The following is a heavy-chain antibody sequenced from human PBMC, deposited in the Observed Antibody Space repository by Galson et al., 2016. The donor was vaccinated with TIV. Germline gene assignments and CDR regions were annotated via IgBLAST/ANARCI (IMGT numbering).Heavy chain of an antibody. CDR2: IHDDGST. D-gene: IGHD1-26*01. CDR1: GITVSDNF. CDR3: ARERRHCGNECFLRYYLGMDV. V-gene: IGHV3-66*02. J-gene: IGHJ6*02. Sequence: SLRLSCAASGITVSDNFLTWVRQAPGKGLEWVSIIHDDGSTHYANSVKGRFTISRDNSKNTLYLHMNTLRPEDTAVYYCARERRHCGNECFLRYYLGMDVWGQGTTVTVSS.